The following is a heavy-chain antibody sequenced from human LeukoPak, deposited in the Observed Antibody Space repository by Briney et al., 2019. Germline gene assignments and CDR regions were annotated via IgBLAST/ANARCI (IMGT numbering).Heavy chain of an antibody. J-gene: IGHJ6*02. V-gene: IGHV5-10-1*01. CDR3: ARASIAAAGAWAGMDV. CDR1: GYSFTSHW. Sequence: PGESLRISCKGSGYSFTSHWISWVRQMPGKGLEWMGRIDPSDSYTNYSPSFQGHVTISADKSISTAYLQWSSLKASDTATYYCARASIAAAGAWAGMDVWGQGTTVTVSS. D-gene: IGHD6-13*01. CDR2: IDPSDSYT.